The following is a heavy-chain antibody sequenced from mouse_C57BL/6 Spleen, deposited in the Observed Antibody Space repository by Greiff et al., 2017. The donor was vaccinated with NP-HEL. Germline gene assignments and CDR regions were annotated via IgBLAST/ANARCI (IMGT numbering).Heavy chain of an antibody. CDR3: ARGGALYDGYYTWFAY. D-gene: IGHD2-3*01. J-gene: IGHJ3*01. CDR1: GYTFTDYN. V-gene: IGHV1-18*01. CDR2: INPNNGGT. Sequence: VQLQQSGPELVKPGASVKIPCKASGYTFTDYNMDWVKQSHGKSLEWIGDINPNNGGTIYNQKFKGKATLTVDKSSSTAYMELRSLTSEDTAVYYCARGGALYDGYYTWFAYWGQGTLVTVSA.